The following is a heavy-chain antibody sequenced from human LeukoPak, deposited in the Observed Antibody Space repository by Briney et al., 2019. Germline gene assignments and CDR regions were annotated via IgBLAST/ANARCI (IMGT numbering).Heavy chain of an antibody. V-gene: IGHV1-2*04. Sequence: ASVKVSCKASGYTFTGYYMHWVRQAPGQGLEWMGWINPNSGGTNYAQKFQGWVTMTRDTSISTAYMELSRLRSDDTAVYYCAREVAVAGPYYYGMDVWGQGTTVTVSS. CDR1: GYTFTGYY. J-gene: IGHJ6*02. CDR3: AREVAVAGPYYYGMDV. CDR2: INPNSGGT. D-gene: IGHD6-19*01.